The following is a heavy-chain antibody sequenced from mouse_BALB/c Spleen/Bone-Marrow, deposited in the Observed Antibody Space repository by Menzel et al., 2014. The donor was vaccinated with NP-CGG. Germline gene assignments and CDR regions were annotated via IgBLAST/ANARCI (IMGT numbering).Heavy chain of an antibody. CDR1: GYKFTDYA. CDR3: ARNFYGSAYFDF. V-gene: IGHV1-67*01. D-gene: IGHD1-1*01. J-gene: IGHJ2*01. CDR2: ISTYSGNT. Sequence: QVQLQHPGPELVRPGVSVKISCKGSGYKFTDYAMHWVKQSHAKSLEWIGLISTYSGNTHYNQKFKGKATMTVDKSSSTAYMELARLTSEDSAIYYCARNFYGSAYFDFWGQGSTLTVSS.